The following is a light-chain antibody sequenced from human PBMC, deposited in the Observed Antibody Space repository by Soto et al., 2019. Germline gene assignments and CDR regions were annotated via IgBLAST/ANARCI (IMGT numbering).Light chain of an antibody. CDR3: QQYNNWPPIT. CDR1: QSVSSS. CDR2: GAS. Sequence: EIVMTQSPATLSVSPGERATLSCRASQSVSSSLAWYQQKPGQAPRLLVYGASTRATGVPARFSGSGSGTEFTLTISSLQSEDFAVYYCQQYNNWPPITFGQGTRLEIK. V-gene: IGKV3-15*01. J-gene: IGKJ5*01.